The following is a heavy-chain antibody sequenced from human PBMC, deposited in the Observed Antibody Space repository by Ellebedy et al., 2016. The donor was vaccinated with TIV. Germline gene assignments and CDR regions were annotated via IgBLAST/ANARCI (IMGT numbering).Heavy chain of an antibody. CDR3: ARGDSSSSYSNDAFDI. CDR1: GYTFTDYY. CDR2: INPNSGGT. J-gene: IGHJ3*02. D-gene: IGHD3-22*01. V-gene: IGHV1-2*04. Sequence: AASVKVSCKASGYTFTDYYIHWVRQAPGQGLEWMGWINPNSGGTNYAQKFQGWVTMTRDTSISTAYMELSTLRSDDTAVYYCARGDSSSSYSNDAFDIWGQGTMVTVSS.